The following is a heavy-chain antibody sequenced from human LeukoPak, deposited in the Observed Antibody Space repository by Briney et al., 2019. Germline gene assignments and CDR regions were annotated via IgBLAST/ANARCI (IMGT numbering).Heavy chain of an antibody. Sequence: PGGSLRLSCAASGFTFSNYWLHWVRQAPGKGLVWVSRINIDGATTTYADSVRGRFTVSRDNAQNTLWLQMSSLRAEDTALYYCARETAVSGGIFFDYWGQGTLVTVSS. J-gene: IGHJ4*02. V-gene: IGHV3-74*01. CDR1: GFTFSNYW. CDR3: ARETAVSGGIFFDY. D-gene: IGHD3-9*01. CDR2: INIDGATT.